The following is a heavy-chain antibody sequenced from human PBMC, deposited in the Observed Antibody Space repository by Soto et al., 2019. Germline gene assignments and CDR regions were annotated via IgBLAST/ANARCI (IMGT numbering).Heavy chain of an antibody. CDR2: ISYDGSNK. D-gene: IGHD3-22*01. CDR3: AKAEVVYDSSGYYDY. J-gene: IGHJ4*02. Sequence: QVQLVESGGGVVQPGRSLRLSCAASGFTFSSYGMHWVRQAPGKGLEWVAVISYDGSNKYYADSVKGRFTISRDNSKNTLYLQMNSLRAEDTAVYYCAKAEVVYDSSGYYDYWGQGTLVTVSS. CDR1: GFTFSSYG. V-gene: IGHV3-30*18.